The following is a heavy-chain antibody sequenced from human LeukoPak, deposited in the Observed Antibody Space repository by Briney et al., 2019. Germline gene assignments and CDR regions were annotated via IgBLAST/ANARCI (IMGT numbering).Heavy chain of an antibody. CDR2: MSYDGSDK. CDR3: AKDLGVLRSGERHPDNWFDS. CDR1: GFTFSKNA. Sequence: GGSLRLSCAASGFTFSKNAMHWVRQAPGKGLEWVAVMSYDGSDKYYADSVKDRFTVSRDNSKNTLYLQMNSLRAEDTALYFCAKDLGVLRSGERHPDNWFDSWGQGTLVTVSS. D-gene: IGHD1-1*01. V-gene: IGHV3-30*04. J-gene: IGHJ5*01.